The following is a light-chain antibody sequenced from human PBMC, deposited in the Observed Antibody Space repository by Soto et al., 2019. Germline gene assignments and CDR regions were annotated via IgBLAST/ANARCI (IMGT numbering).Light chain of an antibody. J-gene: IGLJ2*01. CDR2: NNN. Sequence: QSALTQPPSTSGTPGQMVTISCSGDNSNIGTNTVNWYRQVPGTAPELLIYNNNQRPSGISGRFSGSKSGTSASLAISGLRSDDEGNYYCAAWDDSLRSRLFGGGTKVTVL. V-gene: IGLV1-44*01. CDR3: AAWDDSLRSRL. CDR1: NSNIGTNT.